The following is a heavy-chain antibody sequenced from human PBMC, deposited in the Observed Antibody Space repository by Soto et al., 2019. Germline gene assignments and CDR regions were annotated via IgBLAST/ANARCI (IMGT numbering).Heavy chain of an antibody. V-gene: IGHV3-13*05. CDR3: ARDIAYRRFDY. CDR2: IGSAGDP. Sequence: PGGSLRLSGAASGFTFSSSYMHWVRQATGKGLEWVSGIGSAGDPYYAGYVKGRFNISRENEKNSLYLQMNSLRAGDTAVCYCARDIAYRRFDYWGQGTLVTVSS. CDR1: GFTFSSSY. D-gene: IGHD6-6*01. J-gene: IGHJ4*02.